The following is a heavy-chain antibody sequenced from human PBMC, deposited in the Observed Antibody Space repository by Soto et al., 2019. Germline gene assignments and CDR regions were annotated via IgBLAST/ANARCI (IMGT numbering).Heavy chain of an antibody. D-gene: IGHD3-3*01. CDR2: INHSGST. Sequence: PSETLSLTCAVYGGSFSGYYWSWIRQPPGKGLEWIGEINHSGSTNYNPSLKSRVTTSVDTSKNQFSLKLSSVTAADTAVYYCARGTHYDFWSGYEDYYYGMDVWGQGTTVTVSS. J-gene: IGHJ6*02. CDR3: ARGTHYDFWSGYEDYYYGMDV. V-gene: IGHV4-34*01. CDR1: GGSFSGYY.